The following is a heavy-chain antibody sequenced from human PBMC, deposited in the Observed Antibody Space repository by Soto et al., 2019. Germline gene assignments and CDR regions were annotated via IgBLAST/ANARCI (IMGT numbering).Heavy chain of an antibody. CDR1: GYTFTSYG. Sequence: QVQLVQSGPEVKKPGASVKVSCKTSGYTFTSYGITWVRQAPGQGLEWMGWITTDKGKTTYAQKFQGRVTMTTDTATSTAYMELRSLRSDDTALYYCANRSPAFDYRGQGTLVTVSS. J-gene: IGHJ4*02. V-gene: IGHV1-18*01. CDR2: ITTDKGKT. CDR3: ANRSPAFDY.